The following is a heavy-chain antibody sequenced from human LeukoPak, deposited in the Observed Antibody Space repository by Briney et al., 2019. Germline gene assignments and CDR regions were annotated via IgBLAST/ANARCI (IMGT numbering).Heavy chain of an antibody. Sequence: ASVKVSCKASGYTFTGYYIHWVRQAPGQGLEWMGWINPNSGGTNYAQNFQGRVTMTRDTSISTAYMELSRLTSDDPAVYYCARACARYDWNYWDFDLWGRGALVTVSS. CDR1: GYTFTGYY. CDR2: INPNSGGT. V-gene: IGHV1-2*02. J-gene: IGHJ2*01. D-gene: IGHD1-20*01. CDR3: ARACARYDWNYWDFDL.